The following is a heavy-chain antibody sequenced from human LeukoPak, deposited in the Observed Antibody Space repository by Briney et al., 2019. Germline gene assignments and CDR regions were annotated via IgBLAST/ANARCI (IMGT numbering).Heavy chain of an antibody. CDR3: AKDFLGYCSSTSCLKQDGGDY. CDR2: ISGSGGST. V-gene: IGHV3-23*01. D-gene: IGHD2-2*01. J-gene: IGHJ4*02. CDR1: GFTFSSYA. Sequence: QPGGSLRLSCAASGFTFSSYAMSWVRQAPGKGLEWVSAISGSGGSTYYADSVKGRFTISRDNSKNTLYLQMNSLRAEDTAVYYCAKDFLGYCSSTSCLKQDGGDYWGQGTLVTVSS.